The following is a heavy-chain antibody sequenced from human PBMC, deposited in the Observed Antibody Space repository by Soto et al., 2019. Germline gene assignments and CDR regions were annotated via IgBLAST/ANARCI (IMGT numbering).Heavy chain of an antibody. V-gene: IGHV4-31*03. CDR1: GGSISSGGYY. Sequence: SETLSLTCTVSGGSISSGGYYWCWIRQHPGKGLGWIGYIYYSGSTYYNPSLKSRVTISVDTSKNQFSLKLSSVTAADTAVYYCARDRPTNYYDSSGYYNLWGQGTLVTVSS. D-gene: IGHD3-22*01. CDR3: ARDRPTNYYDSSGYYNL. J-gene: IGHJ4*02. CDR2: IYYSGST.